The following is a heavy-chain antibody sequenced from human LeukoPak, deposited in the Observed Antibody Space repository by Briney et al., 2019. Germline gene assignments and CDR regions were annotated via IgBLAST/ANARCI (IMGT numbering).Heavy chain of an antibody. V-gene: IGHV4-4*09. CDR3: ARHVTNGWYTWALDY. CDR2: IYIGAPT. D-gene: IGHD6-19*01. J-gene: IGHJ4*02. Sequence: SETLSLTCTVSGDSISTYCWSWIRPPPGKRREWIGYIYIGAPTNDHPSLNPSPKSRVTISVDTSKNQFSLKLTSVSAADTAVYYCARHVTNGWYTWALDYWGQGTLVTVSS. CDR1: GDSISTYC.